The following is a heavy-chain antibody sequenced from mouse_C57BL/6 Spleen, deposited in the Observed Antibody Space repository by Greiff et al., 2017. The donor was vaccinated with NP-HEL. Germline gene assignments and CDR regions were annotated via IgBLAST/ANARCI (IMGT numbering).Heavy chain of an antibody. CDR1: GYTFTSYW. CDR2: IHPNSGGT. CDR3: ARDTTGDY. Sequence: VQLQQSGAELVKPGASVKLSCKASGYTFTSYWMHWVKQRPGQGLEWIGMIHPNSGGTNYNEKFKSKATLTVDKSSSTAYMQLSSLTSEDSAVYYCARDTTGDYWGQGTTLTVSS. V-gene: IGHV1-64*01. D-gene: IGHD5-1-1*01. J-gene: IGHJ2*01.